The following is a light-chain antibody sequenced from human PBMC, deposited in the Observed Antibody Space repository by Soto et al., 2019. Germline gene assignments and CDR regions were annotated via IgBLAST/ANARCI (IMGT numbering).Light chain of an antibody. CDR3: QQYNSYSQT. Sequence: EIVLTQSPATLSLSPGERATLSCRASQSVSSYLAWYQQKPGQAPRLLIYDASNMATGVPSRFSGSGSGTEFTLTISSLQPDDFATYYCQQYNSYSQTFGQGTKV. CDR2: DAS. CDR1: QSVSSY. V-gene: IGKV3-11*01. J-gene: IGKJ1*01.